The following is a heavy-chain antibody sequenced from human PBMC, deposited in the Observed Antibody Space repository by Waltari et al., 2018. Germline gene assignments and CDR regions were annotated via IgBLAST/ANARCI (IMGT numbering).Heavy chain of an antibody. Sequence: EVQLVESGGGLVQPGGSLRPSCAASGFTFSNNYMAWVRQAPGAGLEWVSIIYSGGDTLYADSVKGRFTISRDNAKSTLYLQMNSLRAEDTSIFYCVAWAAFAANYWGQGTLVTVSS. CDR1: GFTFSNNY. CDR3: VAWAAFAANY. V-gene: IGHV3-53*01. J-gene: IGHJ4*02. D-gene: IGHD3-3*02. CDR2: IYSGGDT.